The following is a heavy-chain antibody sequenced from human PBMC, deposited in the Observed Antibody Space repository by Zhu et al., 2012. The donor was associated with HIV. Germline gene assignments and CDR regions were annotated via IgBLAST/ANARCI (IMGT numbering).Heavy chain of an antibody. Sequence: QVQLQESGPGLVKPSETLSLTCAVSGYSISSGYYWGWIRQPPGKGLEWIGSIYHSGSTYYNPSLKSRVTISVDTSNNQISLKLSSVTAADTAVYYCARRASGYYYDSSGYSEGYYMDVWGKGTTVTVSS. D-gene: IGHD3-22*01. CDR2: IYHSGST. J-gene: IGHJ6*03. CDR3: ARRASGYYYDSSGYSEGYYMDV. CDR1: GYSISSGYY. V-gene: IGHV4-38-2*01.